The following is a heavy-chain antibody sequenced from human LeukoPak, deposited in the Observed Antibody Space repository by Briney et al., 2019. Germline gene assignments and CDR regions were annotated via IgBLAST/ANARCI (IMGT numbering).Heavy chain of an antibody. CDR2: INHSGST. D-gene: IGHD3-3*02. J-gene: IGHJ4*02. Sequence: SETLSLTCAVYGGSFSGYYWSWIRQPPGKGLEWIGEINHSGSTNYNPSLKSRVTISVDTSKNQFSLKLSSVTAADTAVYYCASFFSTWGQGTLVTVSS. V-gene: IGHV4-34*01. CDR1: GGSFSGYY. CDR3: ASFFST.